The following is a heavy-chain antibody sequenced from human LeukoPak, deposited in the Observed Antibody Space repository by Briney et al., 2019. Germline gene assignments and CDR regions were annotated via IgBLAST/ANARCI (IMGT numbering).Heavy chain of an antibody. Sequence: PGGSLRLSCAASGFTFSTYNMNWVRQAPGRGLEWVSYISSTSSSIFYADSVKGRFTISRDNAKKSLYLQMQGLRAEDKAMYYCARGGCGGDCHGWLDPWGQGTLVTVSS. CDR3: ARGGCGGDCHGWLDP. CDR2: ISSTSSSI. CDR1: GFTFSTYN. V-gene: IGHV3-48*01. D-gene: IGHD2-21*01. J-gene: IGHJ5*02.